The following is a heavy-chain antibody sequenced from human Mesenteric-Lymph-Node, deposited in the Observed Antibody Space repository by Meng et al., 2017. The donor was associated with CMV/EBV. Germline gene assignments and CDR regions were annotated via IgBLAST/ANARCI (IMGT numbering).Heavy chain of an antibody. CDR1: YTFTGYY. CDR3: ASAQTFGGVIVPQGDD. V-gene: IGHV1-18*04. Sequence: YTFTGYYMHWVRQAPGQGLEWMGWISAYNGNTNYAQKLQGRVTRTTDTSTSTAYRELRSLRSDDTAVYYCASAQTFGGVIVPQGDDGGKGTLVTVSS. D-gene: IGHD3-16*02. J-gene: IGHJ4*02. CDR2: ISAYNGNT.